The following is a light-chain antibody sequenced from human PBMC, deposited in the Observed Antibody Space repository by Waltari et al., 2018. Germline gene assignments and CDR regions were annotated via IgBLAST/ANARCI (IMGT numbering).Light chain of an antibody. V-gene: IGKV1D-13*01. CDR2: DAS. CDR1: QDMSIA. CDR3: QQFINYPLT. J-gene: IGKJ3*01. Sequence: IQMTQSPSSLSASVGHRITITCLASQDMSIALTWYGQKPGKAPQLLIYDASTLESGLPSRFSGSGSGTDFTLSISGLQPEDFATYYCQQFINYPLTFGPGTTVDIK.